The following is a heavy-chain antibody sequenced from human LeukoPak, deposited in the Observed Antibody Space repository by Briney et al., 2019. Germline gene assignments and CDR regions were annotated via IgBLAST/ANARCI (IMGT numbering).Heavy chain of an antibody. D-gene: IGHD1-26*01. Sequence: ASVKVSCKASGGTFSSYAISWVRQAPGQGLEWMGRIIPILGIANYAQKFQGRVTITADKSTSTAYMELSSLRSEDTAVYYCAREGPEVGATFDYWGQGTLVIVSS. J-gene: IGHJ4*02. CDR1: GGTFSSYA. CDR2: IIPILGIA. CDR3: AREGPEVGATFDY. V-gene: IGHV1-69*04.